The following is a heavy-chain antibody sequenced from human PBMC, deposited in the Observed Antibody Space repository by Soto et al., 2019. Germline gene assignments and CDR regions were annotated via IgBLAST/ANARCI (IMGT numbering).Heavy chain of an antibody. Sequence: SGATLVNPTQTLILTCSFSGFSLTTRPVGVAWIRHPPVKALEWLAVIYWDDDKRYSPSLRSRLTISKDNSKNQVVLSMTNMETVDTATYYCAHRLGGFTWNDGYLDXWGQVTLFTVSX. CDR1: GFSLTTRPVG. CDR3: AHRLGGFTWNDGYLDX. D-gene: IGHD1-1*01. V-gene: IGHV2-5*02. J-gene: IGHJ4*02. CDR2: IYWDDDK.